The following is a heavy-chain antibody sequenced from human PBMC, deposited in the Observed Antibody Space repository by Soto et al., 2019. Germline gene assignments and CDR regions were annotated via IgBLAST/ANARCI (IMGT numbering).Heavy chain of an antibody. V-gene: IGHV4-34*01. CDR3: ARGVRITMVRGVYYYYYMDV. J-gene: IGHJ6*03. D-gene: IGHD3-10*01. Sequence: SETLSLTCAVYGGSFSGYYWSWIRQPPGKGLEWIGEINHSGSTNYNPSLKSRVTISVDTSKNQFSLKLSSVTAADTAVYYCARGVRITMVRGVYYYYYMDVWGKGTTVTVSS. CDR1: GGSFSGYY. CDR2: INHSGST.